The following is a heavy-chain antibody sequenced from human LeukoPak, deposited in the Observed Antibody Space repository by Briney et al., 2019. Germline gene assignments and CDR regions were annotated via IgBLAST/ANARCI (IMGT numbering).Heavy chain of an antibody. Sequence: GGSLRLSCAASGFIFSSYSMSWVRQAPGKGLEWVGRTGNKANIYTTEYAASVKGRFTISRDDSKNSLYLQMNSLKPEDTAMYYCARGQYNSGHYSDYWGQGTLVTVSS. J-gene: IGHJ4*02. D-gene: IGHD3-22*01. CDR2: TGNKANIYTT. CDR3: ARGQYNSGHYSDY. V-gene: IGHV3-72*01. CDR1: GFIFSSYS.